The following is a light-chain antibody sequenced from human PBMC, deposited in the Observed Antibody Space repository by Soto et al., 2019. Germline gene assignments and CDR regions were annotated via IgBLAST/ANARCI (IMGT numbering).Light chain of an antibody. Sequence: DLQMTQSPSSLSASVGDRVTITCRASQSISGYLNWYQQKPGKAPQLLIFAASSLQGGVPSRFRGGGSGTDFTLTISSLQPEDFATYYCQQSYTVPPTFGGGTTVEIK. CDR3: QQSYTVPPT. V-gene: IGKV1-39*01. J-gene: IGKJ4*01. CDR2: AAS. CDR1: QSISGY.